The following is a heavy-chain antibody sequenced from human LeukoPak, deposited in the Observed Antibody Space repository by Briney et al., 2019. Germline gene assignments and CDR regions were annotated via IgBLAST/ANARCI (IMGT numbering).Heavy chain of an antibody. Sequence: GGSLRLSCAASAFTFSSYVMNWVRQAPGKGLEWVSYISSSGSTIYYADSVKGRFTISRDNAKNSLYLQMNSLRAEDTAVYYCARDLGVRDYYDSSGYYTEYFQHWGQGTLVTVSS. V-gene: IGHV3-48*03. CDR2: ISSSGSTI. CDR1: AFTFSSYV. CDR3: ARDLGVRDYYDSSGYYTEYFQH. J-gene: IGHJ1*01. D-gene: IGHD3-22*01.